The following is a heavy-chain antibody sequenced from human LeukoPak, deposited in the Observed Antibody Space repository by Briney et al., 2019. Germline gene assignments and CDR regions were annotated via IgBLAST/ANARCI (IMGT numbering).Heavy chain of an antibody. J-gene: IGHJ5*02. Sequence: ASVKVSCKASGYTFTSYGSSWVRQAPGQGLEGLGWISAYNGNTNYAQKLQGRVAINTDTSTSNAYMGPTSLRSDYPAVCYCVRCAYYYDSSGYKNWFDPWGQGTLVTVSS. V-gene: IGHV1-18*01. D-gene: IGHD3-22*01. CDR2: ISAYNGNT. CDR3: VRCAYYYDSSGYKNWFDP. CDR1: GYTFTSYG.